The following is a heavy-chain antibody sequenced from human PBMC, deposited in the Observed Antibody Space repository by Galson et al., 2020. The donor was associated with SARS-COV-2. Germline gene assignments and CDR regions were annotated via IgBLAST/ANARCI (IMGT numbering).Heavy chain of an antibody. CDR2: INPNSGGT. CDR1: GYTFTGYY. D-gene: IGHD1-1*01. V-gene: IGHV1-2*02. Sequence: ASVKVSCKASGYTFTGYYMHWVRQAPGQGLEWMGWINPNSGGTNYAQKFQGRVTMTRDTSISTAYMELSRLRSDDTAVYYCARGKPPVTPGPLGRFDPWGQGTLVTVSS. CDR3: ARGKPPVTPGPLGRFDP. J-gene: IGHJ5*02.